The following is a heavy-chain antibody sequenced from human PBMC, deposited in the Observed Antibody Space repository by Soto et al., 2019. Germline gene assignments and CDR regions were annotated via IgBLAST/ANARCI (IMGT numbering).Heavy chain of an antibody. CDR3: ARWQDDYYERSGDRGGGLDY. D-gene: IGHD3-22*01. V-gene: IGHV1-69*13. Sequence: SVKVSCKAYGGDFSSYAISWLRQAPGQGLEWMGGIIPIFGTANYAQKFQGRVTITADEYTSTAYMELSRLRSEDTAVYYCARWQDDYYERSGDRGGGLDYWGQGTLVTVSS. CDR2: IIPIFGTA. CDR1: GGDFSSYA. J-gene: IGHJ4*02.